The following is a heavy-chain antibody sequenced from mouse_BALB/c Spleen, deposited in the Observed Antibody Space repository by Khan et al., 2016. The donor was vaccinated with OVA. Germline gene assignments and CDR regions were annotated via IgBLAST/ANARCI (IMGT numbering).Heavy chain of an antibody. D-gene: IGHD1-1*02. Sequence: QIQLVQSGPELKKPGETVKISCKASGYTFTNYGMNWVKQAPGKGLKWMGWINTYTGEPTYVDDFTGRFAFSLETSASTAYLQINNLKNEDTATXFCASGGYWYFDVWGAGTTVTVSS. CDR1: GYTFTNYG. CDR3: ASGGYWYFDV. V-gene: IGHV9-3-1*01. J-gene: IGHJ1*01. CDR2: INTYTGEP.